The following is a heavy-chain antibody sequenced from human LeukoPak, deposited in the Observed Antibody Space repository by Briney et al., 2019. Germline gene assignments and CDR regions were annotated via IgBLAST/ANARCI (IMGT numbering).Heavy chain of an antibody. CDR3: ARDDSSGYYSTQGYYFDY. CDR1: GGTFSSYA. D-gene: IGHD3-22*01. J-gene: IGHJ4*01. V-gene: IGHV1-69*04. Sequence: ASVKVSCKASGGTFSSYAISWVRQAPGQGLEWMGRIIPIFGIANYAQKFQGRVTITADKSTSTAYMELSSLRSEDTAVYYCARDDSSGYYSTQGYYFDYWGHGTLVTVSS. CDR2: IIPIFGIA.